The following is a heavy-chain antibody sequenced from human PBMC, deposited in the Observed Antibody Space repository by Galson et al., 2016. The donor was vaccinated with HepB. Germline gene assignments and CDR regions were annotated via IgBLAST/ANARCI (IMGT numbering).Heavy chain of an antibody. J-gene: IGHJ5*02. Sequence: CAISGDSVSSNSAAWTWIRQSSLRGLEWLGRTYYRSKWYNDYAVSVKSRINIHPDTSKNQFSLQLNSVTPEDTVVYYCARVRCSTFRCQNWFDPWGQGTLVTVSS. CDR1: GDSVSSNSAA. D-gene: IGHD2/OR15-2a*01. CDR3: ARVRCSTFRCQNWFDP. V-gene: IGHV6-1*01. CDR2: TYYRSKWYN.